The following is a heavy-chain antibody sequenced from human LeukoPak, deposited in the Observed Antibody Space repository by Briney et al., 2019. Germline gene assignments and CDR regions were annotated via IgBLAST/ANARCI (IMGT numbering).Heavy chain of an antibody. CDR2: IYYSGST. CDR1: GGSVSSGSYY. V-gene: IGHV4-61*01. Sequence: SETLSLTCTVSGGSVSSGSYYWSWIRQPPGKGLEWIGYIYYSGSTNYNPSLKSRVTISVDTSKNQFSLKLSSVTAADTAVYYCARARSFDYWGQGTLVTVSS. J-gene: IGHJ4*02. CDR3: ARARSFDY.